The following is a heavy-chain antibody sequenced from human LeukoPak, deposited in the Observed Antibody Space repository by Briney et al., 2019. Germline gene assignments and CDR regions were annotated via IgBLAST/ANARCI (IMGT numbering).Heavy chain of an antibody. CDR3: ARDFSSYYYDSSGYYPCGY. CDR2: ISAYSGNT. D-gene: IGHD3-22*01. J-gene: IGHJ4*02. CDR1: GYTFTSYG. V-gene: IGHV1-18*01. Sequence: ASVKVSCKASGYTFTSYGISWVRQAPGQGLEWMGWISAYSGNTNYAQKLQGRVTMTTDTSTSTAYMELRSLRSDDTAVYYCARDFSSYYYDSSGYYPCGYWGQGTLVTVSS.